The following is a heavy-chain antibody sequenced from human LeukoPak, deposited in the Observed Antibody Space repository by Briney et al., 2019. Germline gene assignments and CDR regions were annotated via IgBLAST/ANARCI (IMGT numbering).Heavy chain of an antibody. CDR1: GGSVSSGSYY. Sequence: SETLSLTCTVSGGSVSSGSYYWSWIRQPPGKELEWIGYIYYSGSTNYNPSLKSRVTISVDTSKNQFSLKLSSVTAADTAVYYCARVPSLWFGDSPDFDYWGQGTLVTVSS. V-gene: IGHV4-61*01. D-gene: IGHD3-10*01. J-gene: IGHJ4*02. CDR2: IYYSGST. CDR3: ARVPSLWFGDSPDFDY.